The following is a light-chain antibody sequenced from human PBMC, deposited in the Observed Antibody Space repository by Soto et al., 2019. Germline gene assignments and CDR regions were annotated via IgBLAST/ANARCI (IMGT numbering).Light chain of an antibody. CDR1: QRVNNY. Sequence: VLTQSPAPLSLSLGDGATLSGRASQRVNNYLAWYQQKPGRAPRLLIYHTSHRATDIPARFSGSGSGTDFTLTISSVEPEDSALYYCQQYGNLIPFGQGTQLELK. CDR2: HTS. J-gene: IGKJ5*01. CDR3: QQYGNLIP. V-gene: IGKV3-11*01.